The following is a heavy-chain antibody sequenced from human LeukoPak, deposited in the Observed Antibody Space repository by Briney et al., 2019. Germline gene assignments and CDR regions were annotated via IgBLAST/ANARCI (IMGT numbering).Heavy chain of an antibody. CDR3: ARGKVVAGTPGQNSWDY. V-gene: IGHV4-4*07. J-gene: IGHJ4*02. CDR2: IRTSGDT. CDR1: GGSISSYY. Sequence: PSEALSLTCTVSGGSISSYYWNWIRQPAGKGLEWIGRIRTSGDTSYNPSLKSRVTVSVDTSRNQFSLKLSAVTAADTAVYYCARGKVVAGTPGQNSWDYWGQGTLVTVSS. D-gene: IGHD6-19*01.